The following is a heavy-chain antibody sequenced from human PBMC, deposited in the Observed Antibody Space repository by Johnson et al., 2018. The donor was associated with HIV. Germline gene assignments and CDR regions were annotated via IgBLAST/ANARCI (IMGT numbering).Heavy chain of an antibody. CDR2: IKSKADGGTT. J-gene: IGHJ3*01. V-gene: IGHV3-15*01. CDR1: GFIFSDAW. D-gene: IGHD6-6*01. CDR3: TTTSSSGYTNSYAFDV. Sequence: EVQLVESGGGLVKPGGSLRLSCAASGFIFSDAWMNWVRQAPGKGLEWVGRIKSKADGGTTDYAAPVKGRFSISRDDSKNTLYLQMNSLKTEDTAVYYCTTTSSSGYTNSYAFDVWGQGTMVAVSS.